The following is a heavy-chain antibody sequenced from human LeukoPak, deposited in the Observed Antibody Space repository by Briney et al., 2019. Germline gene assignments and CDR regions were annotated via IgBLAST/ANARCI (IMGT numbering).Heavy chain of an antibody. CDR1: GFTFSSYA. CDR3: AKTTTGYSSGRFPGWPVDY. V-gene: IGHV3-23*01. CDR2: IFGSGGST. Sequence: GGSLRLSCAASGFTFSSYAMYWVRQAPGKELEWVSGIFGSGGSTHYADSVKGRFTISRDNSKNTVYLQMNSLRAEDTAVYYCAKTTTGYSSGRFPGWPVDYWGQGTLVTVSS. D-gene: IGHD6-19*01. J-gene: IGHJ4*02.